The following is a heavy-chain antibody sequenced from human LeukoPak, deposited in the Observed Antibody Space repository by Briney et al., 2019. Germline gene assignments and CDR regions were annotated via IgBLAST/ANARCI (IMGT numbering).Heavy chain of an antibody. CDR3: AKGHDDFRQFDF. CDR1: GGTFANYA. V-gene: IGHV1-69*13. J-gene: IGHJ4*02. D-gene: IGHD3-3*01. Sequence: GASVKVSCKASGGTFANYAISWVRKAPGQGLEWMGGIIPIFDTGHSAQKFQGRVTITADESTRTTHMELRSLRSDDTAVYYCAKGHDDFRQFDFWGQGTLVTVSS. CDR2: IIPIFDTG.